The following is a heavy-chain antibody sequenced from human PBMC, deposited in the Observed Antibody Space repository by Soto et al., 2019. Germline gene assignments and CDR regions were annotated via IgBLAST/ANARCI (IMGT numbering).Heavy chain of an antibody. CDR2: VNPSGGHT. V-gene: IGHV1-46*01. CDR3: ARGGHVVVVTAALDY. D-gene: IGHD2-21*02. Sequence: QVQLMQSGAEVKKPGASVKVSCKASGDTFTEYYIHWVRQAPGQGLEWMGTVNPSGGHTTYAQHLLGRVTMTRDTATSTLYMELTSPTSEDTAVYYCARGGHVVVVTAALDYWGQGTLVTVSS. CDR1: GDTFTEYY. J-gene: IGHJ4*02.